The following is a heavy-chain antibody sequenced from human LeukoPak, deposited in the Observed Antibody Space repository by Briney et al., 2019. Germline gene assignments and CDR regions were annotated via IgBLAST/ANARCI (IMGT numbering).Heavy chain of an antibody. D-gene: IGHD3-10*01. CDR3: TRGSTMVRGVTKAAWFDP. V-gene: IGHV1-2*02. J-gene: IGHJ5*02. CDR1: GYTFTGYY. Sequence: EASVKVSCKASGYTFTGYYMHWVRQAPGQGLERMGWINPNSGGTNYAQKFQGRVTMTRDTSISTAYMELSRLRSDDTAVYYCTRGSTMVRGVTKAAWFDPWGQGTLVTVSS. CDR2: INPNSGGT.